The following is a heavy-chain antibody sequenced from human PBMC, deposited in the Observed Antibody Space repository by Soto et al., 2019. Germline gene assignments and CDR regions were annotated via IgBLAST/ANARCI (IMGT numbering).Heavy chain of an antibody. CDR2: ICSSSGSM. V-gene: IGHV3-21*03. CDR3: VGEDGFDDGRGQRRYYGMDV. D-gene: IGHD1-26*01. J-gene: IGHJ6*02. Sequence: EVQLVESGGGLVKPGGSLRLSCVASGFAFSGYSMNWVRQTPGTGLEWLANICSSSGSMYHADSLKGRFTISRDNCKNTHNLQLSKLIIEDTGVYVCVGEDGFDDGRGQRRYYGMDVWGRGTTVIVSS. CDR1: GFAFSGYS.